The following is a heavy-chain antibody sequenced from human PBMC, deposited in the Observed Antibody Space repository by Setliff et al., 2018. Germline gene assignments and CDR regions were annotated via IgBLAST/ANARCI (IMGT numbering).Heavy chain of an antibody. V-gene: IGHV4-34*01. CDR3: ARVTGFLYMDV. D-gene: IGHD3-3*01. CDR1: GGSFSDYY. CDR2: TYYSGTT. J-gene: IGHJ6*03. Sequence: SETLSLTCAASGGSFSDYYWTWIRQPPGKGLEWIGSTYYSGTTYYNPSLKSPVTISIDTSKNQFSLKLSSVTGADTAVYYCARVTGFLYMDVWGKGTTVTVSS.